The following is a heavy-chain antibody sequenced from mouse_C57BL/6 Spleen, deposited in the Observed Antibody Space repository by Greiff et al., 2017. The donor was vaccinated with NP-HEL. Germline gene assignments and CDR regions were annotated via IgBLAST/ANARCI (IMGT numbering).Heavy chain of an antibody. V-gene: IGHV1-64*01. D-gene: IGHD2-4*01. CDR1: GYTFTSYW. CDR2: IHPNSGST. J-gene: IGHJ4*01. Sequence: QVQLQQPGAELVKPGASVKLSCKASGYTFTSYWMHWVKQRPGQGLEWIGMIHPNSGSTNYNEKFKSKATLTVDKSSSTAYMQLSSLTSEDSAVYYCARGEDYDYEGYAMDYWGQGTSVTVSS. CDR3: ARGEDYDYEGYAMDY.